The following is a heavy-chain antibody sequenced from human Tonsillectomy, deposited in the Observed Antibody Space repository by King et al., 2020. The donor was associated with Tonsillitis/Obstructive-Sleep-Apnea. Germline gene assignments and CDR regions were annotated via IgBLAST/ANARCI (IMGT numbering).Heavy chain of an antibody. CDR1: GFTFSSYG. CDR2: IWYDGSDK. J-gene: IGHJ6*02. Sequence: VQLVESGGGVVQPGRSLRLSCAASGFTFSSYGMHWVRQAPGKGLEWVAVIWYDGSDKYYADSVKGRFTISRDNFKYTLYLQMNSLRVEDTAVYYCARVASSNWYMDVWGQGTTVTVSS. D-gene: IGHD6-13*01. CDR3: ARVASSNWYMDV. V-gene: IGHV3-33*01.